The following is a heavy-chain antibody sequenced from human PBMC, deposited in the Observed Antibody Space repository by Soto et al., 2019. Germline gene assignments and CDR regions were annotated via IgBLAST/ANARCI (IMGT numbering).Heavy chain of an antibody. Sequence: GASVKVSCKASGYTFTGHYIHWLRQAPGQGLEWMGWINPISGDTEYAQKFQGRVTMTRDTSISTAYMDLRSLISDGTAVYYCARVRRSPYAMDVWGQGTTVTVSS. V-gene: IGHV1-2*02. CDR3: ARVRRSPYAMDV. CDR1: GYTFTGHY. D-gene: IGHD2-2*01. CDR2: INPISGDT. J-gene: IGHJ6*02.